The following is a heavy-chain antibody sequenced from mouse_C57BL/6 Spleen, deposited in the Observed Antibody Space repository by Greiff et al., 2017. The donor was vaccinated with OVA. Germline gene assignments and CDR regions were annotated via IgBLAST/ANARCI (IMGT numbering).Heavy chain of an antibody. CDR1: GYTFTSYG. J-gene: IGHJ4*01. V-gene: IGHV1-81*01. CDR2: IYPRSGNT. Sequence: QVQLKQSGAELARPGASVKLSCKASGYTFTSYGISWVKQRTGQGLEWIGEIYPRSGNTYYNEKFKGKATLTADKSSSTAYMELRSLTSEDSAVYFCARSDSNPYYYAMDYWGQGTSVTVSS. D-gene: IGHD2-5*01. CDR3: ARSDSNPYYYAMDY.